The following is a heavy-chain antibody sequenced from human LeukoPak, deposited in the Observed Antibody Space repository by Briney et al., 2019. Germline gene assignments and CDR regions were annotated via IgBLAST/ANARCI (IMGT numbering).Heavy chain of an antibody. CDR3: ARRQQLRYYYYYMDV. CDR2: ITSSSSYV. V-gene: IGHV3-21*01. Sequence: GGSLRLSCEASGFTFSTYNMNWVRQAPGKRLEWVSSITSSSSYVFYADSVKGRFTISRDNAKNSLYLQMNSLRAEDTAVYYCARRQQLRYYYYYMDVWGKGTTVTISS. CDR1: GFTFSTYN. D-gene: IGHD6-13*01. J-gene: IGHJ6*03.